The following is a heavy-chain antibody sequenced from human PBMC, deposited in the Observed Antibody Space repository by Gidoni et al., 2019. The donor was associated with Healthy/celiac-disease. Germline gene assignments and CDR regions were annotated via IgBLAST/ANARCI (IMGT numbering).Heavy chain of an antibody. D-gene: IGHD4-17*01. V-gene: IGHV3-21*01. CDR1: GFPFSCYS. J-gene: IGHJ6*02. Sequence: QLVESGGGLVKPGGSLILSGAASGFPFSCYSINWVRQAPGKGLWWLSSISSRSSYIYYAESVKGRFTISRDNAKNSLYLQMNSLRAEDTAVYYCARDSSFLRVVTGGMDVWGQGTTVTVSS. CDR2: ISSRSSYI. CDR3: ARDSSFLRVVTGGMDV.